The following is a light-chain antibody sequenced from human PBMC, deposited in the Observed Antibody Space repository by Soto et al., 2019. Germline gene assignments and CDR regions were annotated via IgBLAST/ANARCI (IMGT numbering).Light chain of an antibody. CDR2: EVS. J-gene: IGLJ1*01. V-gene: IGLV2-8*01. Sequence: QSALTQLPSASGSPGQSVTISCTGTSSDVGGYNYVSWYQQHPGKAPKLMIYEVSKRPSGVPDRFSGSKSDNTASLTVSGLQAEDEADYYCISYAGSNIYVFGTGTKLTVL. CDR3: ISYAGSNIYV. CDR1: SSDVGGYNY.